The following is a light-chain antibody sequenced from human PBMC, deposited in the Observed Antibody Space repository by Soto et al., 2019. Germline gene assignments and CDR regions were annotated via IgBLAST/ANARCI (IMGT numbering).Light chain of an antibody. CDR3: QQYGSSPRT. Sequence: EIVLTQSPGTLSLSPGERATLSCRASQTVSSSSLAWYQQKPGQAPRLLLYGASSRATGIPDRFSGSGSGKDFTLTIRRLEPEDFAVYYCQQYGSSPRTFGQGTKVEIK. J-gene: IGKJ1*01. V-gene: IGKV3-20*01. CDR2: GAS. CDR1: QTVSSSS.